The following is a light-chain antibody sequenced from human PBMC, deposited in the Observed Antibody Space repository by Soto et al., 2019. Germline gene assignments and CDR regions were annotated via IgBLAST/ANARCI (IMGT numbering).Light chain of an antibody. J-gene: IGKJ2*01. Sequence: DIQMTQSPSSLSASVGDRVTITCRASQAISNFVAWYQQRPGKVPKVLIYAASTLQSGVPSRFSGGGSETDFTLTISSLQAEDFATYYCQKYNSAPYTFGQGTKLEIK. CDR3: QKYNSAPYT. CDR1: QAISNF. V-gene: IGKV1-27*01. CDR2: AAS.